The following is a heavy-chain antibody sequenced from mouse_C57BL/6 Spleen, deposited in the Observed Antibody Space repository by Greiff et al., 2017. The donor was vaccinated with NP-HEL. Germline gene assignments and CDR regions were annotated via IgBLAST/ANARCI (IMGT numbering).Heavy chain of an antibody. J-gene: IGHJ3*01. CDR3: ARDVPNYYGYAY. V-gene: IGHV5-9*01. CDR1: GFTFSSYT. Sequence: EVQVVESGGGLVKPGGSLKLSCAASGFTFSSYTMSWVRQTPEKRLEWVATISGGGGNTYYPDSVKGRFTISRDNAKNTLYLQMSSLRSEDTALYYCARDVPNYYGYAYWGQGTLVTVSA. D-gene: IGHD1-1*01. CDR2: ISGGGGNT.